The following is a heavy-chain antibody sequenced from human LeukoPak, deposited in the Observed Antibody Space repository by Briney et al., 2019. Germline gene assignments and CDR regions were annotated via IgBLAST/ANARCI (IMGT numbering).Heavy chain of an antibody. CDR1: GYTFTAHA. J-gene: IGHJ4*02. CDR3: ASKPRGESRPFDY. D-gene: IGHD3-16*01. Sequence: ASVKVSCKASGYTFTAHAVHWVRQAPGQRLEWMGWINVANGDTGYSQKFQDRVTITRDTSASTGYMEMSSLISEDTAAYYCASKPRGESRPFDYWGQGTLVTVS. CDR2: INVANGDT. V-gene: IGHV1-3*01.